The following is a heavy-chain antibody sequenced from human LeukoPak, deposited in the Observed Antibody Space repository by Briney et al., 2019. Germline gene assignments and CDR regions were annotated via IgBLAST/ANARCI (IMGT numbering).Heavy chain of an antibody. CDR3: ARYGNVPSAHFDY. D-gene: IGHD2-2*01. CDR2: IHTSGST. Sequence: SQTLSLTCTVSGGSISSGSYYWSWIRQPAGKGLEWIGRIHTSGSTSYIPSLESRVTISVDTSKNQFSLKLTSATAADTAVYFCARYGNVPSAHFDYWGQGTLVTVSS. CDR1: GGSISSGSYY. J-gene: IGHJ4*02. V-gene: IGHV4-61*02.